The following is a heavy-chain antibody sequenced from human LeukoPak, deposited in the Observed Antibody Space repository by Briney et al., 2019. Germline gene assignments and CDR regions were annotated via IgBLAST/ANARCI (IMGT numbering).Heavy chain of an antibody. CDR2: ISSSSSYI. V-gene: IGHV3-21*01. Sequence: GGSLRLSCAASGFTFSSYSMNWVRQAPGKELEWVSSISSSSSYIYYADSVKGRFTISRDNAKNSLYLQMNSLRAEDTAVYYCASSGGGIAAAGTYYFDYWGQGTLVTVSS. CDR1: GFTFSSYS. CDR3: ASSGGGIAAAGTYYFDY. D-gene: IGHD6-13*01. J-gene: IGHJ4*02.